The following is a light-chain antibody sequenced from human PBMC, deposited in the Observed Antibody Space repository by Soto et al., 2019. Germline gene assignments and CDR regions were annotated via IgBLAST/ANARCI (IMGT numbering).Light chain of an antibody. CDR1: SFNIGAGYD. CDR3: QSYDSYVSGSV. Sequence: QSVLTQPSSVSGAPGQRVTISCTGSSFNIGAGYDVHWYQQLPETAPKLLIYGNTNRPSGVPDRFSGSRSGTSASLAITGLQTEDEADYYCQSYDSYVSGSVFGGGTKLTVL. CDR2: GNT. V-gene: IGLV1-40*01. J-gene: IGLJ2*01.